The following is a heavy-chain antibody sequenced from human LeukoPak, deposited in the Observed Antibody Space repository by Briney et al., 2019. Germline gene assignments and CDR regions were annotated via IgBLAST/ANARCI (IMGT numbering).Heavy chain of an antibody. CDR3: ARGVDYGDYYFPTDY. CDR1: GYTFTSYG. Sequence: ASVKVSCKASGYTFTSYGISWVRQAPGQGLEWMGGISAYNGNTNYAQKLQGRVTMTTDTSTSTAYMELRSLRSDDTAVYYCARGVDYGDYYFPTDYWGQGTLVTVSS. CDR2: ISAYNGNT. D-gene: IGHD4-17*01. J-gene: IGHJ4*02. V-gene: IGHV1-18*01.